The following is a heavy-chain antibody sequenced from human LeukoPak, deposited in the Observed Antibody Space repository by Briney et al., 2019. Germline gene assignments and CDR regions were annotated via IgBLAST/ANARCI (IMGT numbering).Heavy chain of an antibody. J-gene: IGHJ4*02. CDR2: ISGSGGST. Sequence: HLGGSLRLSCAASGFTFSSYAMSWVRQAPGKGLEWVSAISGSGGSTYYADSVKGRFTISRDNSRNTLYLQMNTLRAEDTAVYFCAKSPVSSCRGSFCYPFDYWGQGNLVTVSS. CDR3: AKSPVSSCRGSFCYPFDY. V-gene: IGHV3-23*01. CDR1: GFTFSSYA. D-gene: IGHD2-15*01.